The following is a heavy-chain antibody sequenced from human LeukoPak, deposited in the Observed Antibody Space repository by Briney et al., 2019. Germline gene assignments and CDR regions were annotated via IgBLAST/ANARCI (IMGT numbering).Heavy chain of an antibody. CDR2: ISYDGSNK. CDR3: AKGRVRGVIITIFDY. D-gene: IGHD3-10*01. CDR1: GFTFSSYA. J-gene: IGHJ4*02. Sequence: PGGSLRLSCAASGFTFSSYAMHWVRQAPGKGLEWVAVISYDGSNKYYADSVKGRFTISRDNSKNTLYLQMNSLRAEDTAVYYCAKGRVRGVIITIFDYWGQGTLVTVSS. V-gene: IGHV3-30*04.